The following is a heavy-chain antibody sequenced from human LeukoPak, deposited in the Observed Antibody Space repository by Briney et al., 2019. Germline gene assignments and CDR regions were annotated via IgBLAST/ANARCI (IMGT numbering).Heavy chain of an antibody. V-gene: IGHV1-18*01. J-gene: IGHJ6*03. CDR2: ISAYNGNT. D-gene: IGHD6-6*01. Sequence: ASVKVSCKASGYTFTSSGISWVRQAPGQGLEWMGWISAYNGNTNSAQKLQGRVTMTTDTSTSTAYMEMRSLRSDDTTVYYCARDHPGYSSASFSTTFNYYYYYYMDVWGKGTTVTVSS. CDR1: GYTFTSSG. CDR3: ARDHPGYSSASFSTTFNYYYYYYMDV.